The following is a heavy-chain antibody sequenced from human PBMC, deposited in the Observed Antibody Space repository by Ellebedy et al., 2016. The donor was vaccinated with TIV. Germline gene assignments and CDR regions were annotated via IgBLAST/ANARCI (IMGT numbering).Heavy chain of an antibody. D-gene: IGHD3-10*01. J-gene: IGHJ4*02. Sequence: PGGSLRLSCVASGFTFTNYAMNWVRQAPGQGLEGVSAVSNSGDSTYYADSVKGRFTISRDNSKDTLFLQMNSLKVEDTAVYYCASSRYHYYLGNTIFVYWGQGTLVTVSS. CDR2: VSNSGDST. V-gene: IGHV3-23*01. CDR3: ASSRYHYYLGNTIFVY. CDR1: GFTFTNYA.